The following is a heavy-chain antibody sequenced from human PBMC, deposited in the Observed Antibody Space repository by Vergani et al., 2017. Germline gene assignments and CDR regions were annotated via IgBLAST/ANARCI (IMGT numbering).Heavy chain of an antibody. CDR1: GFTFSTYA. CDR2: IDNSGRSI. J-gene: IGHJ6*02. D-gene: IGHD2-2*01. Sequence: EVHLLESGGGLRQPGGSLKLSCAASGFTFSTYAMSWVRQVPGKGLEWVATIDNSGRSIYYTDSVKGRFTISRDNSKSTLFLQMNSLRADDTAVYYCAKGVYCSSTSCYEGRGYYYGMGVWGQGTTVTFSS. V-gene: IGHV3-23*01. CDR3: AKGVYCSSTSCYEGRGYYYGMGV.